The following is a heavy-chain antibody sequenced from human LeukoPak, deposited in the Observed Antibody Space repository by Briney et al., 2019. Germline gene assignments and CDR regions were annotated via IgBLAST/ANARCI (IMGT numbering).Heavy chain of an antibody. V-gene: IGHV5-51*01. Sequence: GESLKISCKGSGYSFTNYWIGWVRQMPGKGLEWMGIIYPGDSDTRYSPSFQGQVTISADKSISTAYLQWSSLKASDTAMYYCARPPLYYYDSSGYYYSCDFWGQGTLVTVSS. J-gene: IGHJ4*02. CDR3: ARPPLYYYDSSGYYYSCDF. CDR2: IYPGDSDT. CDR1: GYSFTNYW. D-gene: IGHD3-22*01.